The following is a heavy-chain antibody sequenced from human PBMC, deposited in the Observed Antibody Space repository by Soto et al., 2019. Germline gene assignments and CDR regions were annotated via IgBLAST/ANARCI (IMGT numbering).Heavy chain of an antibody. V-gene: IGHV3-21*01. J-gene: IGHJ3*02. CDR3: ASGAKYYYDSSGIKNAFDI. D-gene: IGHD3-22*01. CDR1: GFSFSSYS. CDR2: ISSSSSYI. Sequence: GGSLRLSCAASGFSFSSYSMNWVRQAPGKGLEWVSSISSSSSYIYYADSVKGRFTISRDNAKNSLYLQMNSLRAEDTAVYYCASGAKYYYDSSGIKNAFDIWGQGTMVTVSS.